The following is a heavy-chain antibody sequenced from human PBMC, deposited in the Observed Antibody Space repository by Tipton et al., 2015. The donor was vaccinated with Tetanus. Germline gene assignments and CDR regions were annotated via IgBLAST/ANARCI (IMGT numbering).Heavy chain of an antibody. J-gene: IGHJ4*02. Sequence: SLRLSCAASEFTFSSYAMSWVRQAPGKGLEWVSGISGSGGSTYNADSVKGRFTISRDNSKNTLYLQMNSLRAEDTAVYYCAKNRWVFCSGIFYFWGQRTLVTVSS. CDR2: ISGSGGST. CDR1: EFTFSSYA. V-gene: IGHV3-23*01. CDR3: AKNRWVFCSGIFYF. D-gene: IGHD2-15*01.